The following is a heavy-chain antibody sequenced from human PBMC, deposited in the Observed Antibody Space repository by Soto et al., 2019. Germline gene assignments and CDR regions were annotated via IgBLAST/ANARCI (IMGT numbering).Heavy chain of an antibody. J-gene: IGHJ4*02. CDR2: ISAYNGNT. V-gene: IGHV1-18*01. CDR1: GYTFTSYG. Sequence: GASVKVSCKASGYTFTSYGISWVRQAPGQGLEWMGWISAYNGNTNYAQELQGRVTMTTDTSTSTDYMELRSLRSDDTAVYYCARDDSSILPNDYWGQGTLVTVSS. CDR3: ARDDSSILPNDY. D-gene: IGHD3-22*01.